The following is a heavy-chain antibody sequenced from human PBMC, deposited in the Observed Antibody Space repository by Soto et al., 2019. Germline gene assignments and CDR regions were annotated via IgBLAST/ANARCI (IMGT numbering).Heavy chain of an antibody. V-gene: IGHV1-69*06. D-gene: IGHD2-2*01. CDR1: GGTFSSYA. CDR2: IIPIFGTA. CDR3: SITEDRVVVPAAGGPTLGNRVDP. J-gene: IGHJ5*02. Sequence: GASVKVSCKASGGTFSSYAISGVRQAPGRGLEWMGGIIPIFGTANYAQNFQGRLTITADKSTSTAYMEPSSLRSEDTAVYYCSITEDRVVVPAAGGPTLGNRVDPWGRGTLVTVCS.